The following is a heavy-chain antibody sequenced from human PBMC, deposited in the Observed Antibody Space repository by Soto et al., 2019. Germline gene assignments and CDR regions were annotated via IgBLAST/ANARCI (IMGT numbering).Heavy chain of an antibody. V-gene: IGHV3-23*01. CDR2: IGRTNNT. CDR3: AKVDAYSYRTDH. Sequence: AGGSLRLSCAASGFTFSNPAMTWVRQALGKGPEWVSSIGRTNNTHYADSVKGRFAISRDNSQNTLYLQMNSLTAEDTAVYFCAKVDAYSYRTDHWGQGTLVTVSS. D-gene: IGHD3-16*02. CDR1: GFTFSNPA. J-gene: IGHJ4*02.